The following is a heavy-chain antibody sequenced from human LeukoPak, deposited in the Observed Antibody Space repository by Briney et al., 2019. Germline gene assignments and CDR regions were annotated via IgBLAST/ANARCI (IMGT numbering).Heavy chain of an antibody. J-gene: IGHJ5*02. CDR1: GGSISSYY. V-gene: IGHV4-4*07. Sequence: PSETLSLTCTVSGGSISSYYWSWIRQPAGKGLEWIGRIYTSGSTNYNPSLKSRVTMSVDTSKNQFSLKLSSVTAADTAVYYCARRAGYSSSRRFDPWGQGTLVTVSS. D-gene: IGHD6-6*01. CDR3: ARRAGYSSSRRFDP. CDR2: IYTSGST.